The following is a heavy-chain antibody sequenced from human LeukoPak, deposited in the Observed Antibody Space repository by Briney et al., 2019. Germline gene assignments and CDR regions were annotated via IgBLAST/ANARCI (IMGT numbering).Heavy chain of an antibody. V-gene: IGHV4-4*02. D-gene: IGHD5/OR15-5a*01. Sequence: PSETLSLTCTVSGGSISSSNWWSWVRQPPGKGLEWIGEIYHSGSTNYNPSLKSRVTISVDKSKNQFSLKLSSMTAADTAVYYCRSVYYYYYYMDVWGKGTTVTVSS. CDR3: RSVYYYYYYMDV. CDR1: GGSISSSNW. J-gene: IGHJ6*03. CDR2: IYHSGST.